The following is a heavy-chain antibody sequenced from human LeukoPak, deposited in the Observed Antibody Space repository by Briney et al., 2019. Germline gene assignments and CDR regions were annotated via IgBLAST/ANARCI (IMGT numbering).Heavy chain of an antibody. CDR3: ARGSQQVWGYHDY. V-gene: IGHV3-23*01. J-gene: IGHJ4*02. Sequence: GGSLRLSCAASGFTFSSYGMSWVRQAPGKGLEWVSAISGSGGSTYYVDSVKGRFTISRDNSRNTLYLQMGSLRAEDMAVYYCARGSQQVWGYHDYWGQGTLVTVSS. CDR1: GFTFSSYG. CDR2: ISGSGGST. D-gene: IGHD7-27*01.